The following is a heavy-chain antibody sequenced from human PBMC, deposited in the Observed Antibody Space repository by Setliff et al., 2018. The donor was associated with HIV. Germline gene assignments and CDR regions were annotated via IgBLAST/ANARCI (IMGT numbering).Heavy chain of an antibody. Sequence: PGGSLRLSCAASGFIFSSYEMNWVRQAPGKGLEWASYINSYGSSTYYADSVKGRFTISRDNSKNTLYLQMNSLRAEDTAVYYCAKDPRAAVATICDYWGQGTLVTVSS. CDR1: GFIFSSYE. D-gene: IGHD5-12*01. J-gene: IGHJ4*02. CDR2: INSYGSST. CDR3: AKDPRAAVATICDY. V-gene: IGHV3-23*01.